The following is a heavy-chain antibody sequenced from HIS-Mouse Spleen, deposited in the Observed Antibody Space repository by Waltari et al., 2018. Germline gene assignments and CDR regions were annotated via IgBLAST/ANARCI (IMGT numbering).Heavy chain of an antibody. CDR3: ASVYYYFWSGYYY. V-gene: IGHV1-8*01. D-gene: IGHD3-3*01. CDR1: GYTFTSYD. Sequence: QVQLVQSGAEVKKPGASVKVSCKASGYTFTSYDINWVRQATGQGVECMGWLTPKSSKTVYAQKFQGRVTMTRNTSISTAYMELSSLRSEDTAVYYCASVYYYFWSGYYYWGQGTLVTVSS. J-gene: IGHJ4*02. CDR2: LTPKSSKT.